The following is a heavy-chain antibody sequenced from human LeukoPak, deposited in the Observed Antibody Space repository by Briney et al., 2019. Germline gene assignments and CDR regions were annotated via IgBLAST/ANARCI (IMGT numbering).Heavy chain of an antibody. J-gene: IGHJ4*02. D-gene: IGHD3-10*01. Sequence: PSETLSLTCTVSGGSISSYYWSWIRQPPGKGLEWIGYIYYSGSTNSNPPLKSRVTISVDTSKNQFSLKLSSVTAADTAVYYCATHRGRGDKFDYWGQGTLVTVSS. CDR3: ATHRGRGDKFDY. CDR2: IYYSGST. CDR1: GGSISSYY. V-gene: IGHV4-59*08.